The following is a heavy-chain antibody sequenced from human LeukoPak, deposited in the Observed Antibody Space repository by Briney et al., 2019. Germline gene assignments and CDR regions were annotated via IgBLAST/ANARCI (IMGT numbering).Heavy chain of an antibody. J-gene: IGHJ5*02. CDR1: GFTFSSYA. V-gene: IGHV3-23*01. CDR2: ISGSGGST. CDR3: AKAGSSWLSYNRFDP. D-gene: IGHD6-13*01. Sequence: GGSLRLSCAASGFTFSSYAMSWVRQAPGKGLEWVSAISGSGGSTYYADSVKGRFTISRDNSKNTLYLQMNSLRAEDTAVYYCAKAGSSWLSYNRFDPWGQGTLVTVSS.